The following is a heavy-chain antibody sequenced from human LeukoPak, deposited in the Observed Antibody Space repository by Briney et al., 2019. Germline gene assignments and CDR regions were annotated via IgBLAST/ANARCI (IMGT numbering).Heavy chain of an antibody. CDR3: ANSRGHGSGNL. V-gene: IGHV3-23*01. D-gene: IGHD3-10*01. J-gene: IGHJ5*02. CDR1: GFTFSSYS. Sequence: GGSLRLSCAASGFTFSSYSMSWVRQAPGKGLEWASGISGSSDRTYYADAVKGRFTISRDNSKNTVYLQMDSLRAEDTAVYYCANSRGHGSGNLWGQGTLVTVSS. CDR2: ISGSSDRT.